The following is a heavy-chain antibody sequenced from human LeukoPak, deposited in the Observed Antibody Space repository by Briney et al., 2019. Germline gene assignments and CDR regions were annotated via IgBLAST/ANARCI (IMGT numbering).Heavy chain of an antibody. V-gene: IGHV4-4*02. CDR3: ATDPSRIVGATRGAFDI. CDR2: IYHSGST. D-gene: IGHD1-26*01. CDR1: GGSISSSNW. J-gene: IGHJ3*02. Sequence: PSGTLSLTCAVSGGSISSSNWWSWVRQPPGKGLEWIGEIYHSGSTNYNPSLKSRVTISVDKSKNQFSLKLSSVTAADTAVYYCATDPSRIVGATRGAFDIWGQGTMVTVSS.